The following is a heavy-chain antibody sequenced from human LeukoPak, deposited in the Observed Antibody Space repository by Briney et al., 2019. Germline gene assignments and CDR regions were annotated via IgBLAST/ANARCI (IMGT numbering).Heavy chain of an antibody. J-gene: IGHJ6*02. CDR3: AKDSNYYGSGYYYYYYGMDV. CDR1: GVTFSSDG. D-gene: IGHD3-10*01. Sequence: GGSLRLSCAASGVTFSSDGMHWVRQAPGKGLEWVAFIRYDGSNKYYADSVKGRFTISGDNSKNTLYLQMNSLRAEDTAVYYCAKDSNYYGSGYYYYYYGMDVWGQGTTVTVSS. CDR2: IRYDGSNK. V-gene: IGHV3-30*02.